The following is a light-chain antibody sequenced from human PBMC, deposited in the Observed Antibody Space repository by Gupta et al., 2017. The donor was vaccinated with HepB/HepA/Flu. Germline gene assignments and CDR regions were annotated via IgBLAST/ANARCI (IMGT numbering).Light chain of an antibody. CDR3: SSYTSSSTLVG. J-gene: IGLJ2*01. CDR1: SSDVGCYNS. V-gene: IGLV2-14*03. Sequence: QSALTQPASVSGSPGQSITISCTGTSSDVGCYNSVSWYQQHPGKAPKLMIYDVSNRPSGVANRVSGSKAGNTASLTISGLQPEDEADYYCSSYTSSSTLVGFGGGTKLTVL. CDR2: DVS.